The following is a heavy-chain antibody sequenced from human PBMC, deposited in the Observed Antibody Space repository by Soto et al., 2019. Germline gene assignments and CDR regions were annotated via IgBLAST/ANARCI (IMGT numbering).Heavy chain of an antibody. J-gene: IGHJ4*02. CDR2: IYSGGST. V-gene: IGHV3-53*01. D-gene: IGHD2-15*01. Sequence: PGGPLIHRCAVSGFTISNHCLRWVRQAPGKGLEWVSVIYSGGSTYHADSVKGRFTISRDNSKNTLYLQMNSLRAEDTAVYYCARSLKDGQPDYWGQGTLVTRSS. CDR3: ARSLKDGQPDY. CDR1: GFTISNHC.